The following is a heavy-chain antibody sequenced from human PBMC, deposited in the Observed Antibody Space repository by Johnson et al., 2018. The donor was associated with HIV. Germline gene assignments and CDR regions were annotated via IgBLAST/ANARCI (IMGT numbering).Heavy chain of an antibody. V-gene: IGHV3-13*01. Sequence: VQLVESGGGLVQPGGSLRLSCAASGFTFSSYDMHWVRQATGKGLEWVSAIGTAGDTYYPGSVKGRFTISRENAKNSVYLQMNSLRAGDTAVYYCARGDRYHAFDIWGQGTMVPVSS. CDR3: ARGDRYHAFDI. J-gene: IGHJ3*02. CDR2: IGTAGDT. D-gene: IGHD3-16*02. CDR1: GFTFSSYD.